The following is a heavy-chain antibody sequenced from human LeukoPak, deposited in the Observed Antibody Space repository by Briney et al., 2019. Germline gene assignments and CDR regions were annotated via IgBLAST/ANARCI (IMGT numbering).Heavy chain of an antibody. CDR2: INHSGST. V-gene: IGHV4-34*01. Sequence: SETLSLTCAVYGGSFSGYYWSWIRQPPGKGLEWIGEINHSGSTNYNPSLKSRVTISVDTSKNQFSLKLSSVTAADTAVYYCARGPYYYDSSGYYSFDYWGQGTLVTVSS. J-gene: IGHJ4*02. D-gene: IGHD3-22*01. CDR1: GGSFSGYY. CDR3: ARGPYYYDSSGYYSFDY.